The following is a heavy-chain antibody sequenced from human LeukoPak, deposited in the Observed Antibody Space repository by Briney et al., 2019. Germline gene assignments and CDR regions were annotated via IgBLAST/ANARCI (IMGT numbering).Heavy chain of an antibody. CDR2: MNPNSGNT. J-gene: IGHJ4*02. D-gene: IGHD1-1*01. CDR1: GYTFTSYD. V-gene: IGHV1-8*03. CDR3: ASLDKGNDVVFDY. Sequence: ASVKVSCKASGYTFTSYDINWVRQATGQGLELMGWMNPNSGNTGYAQKFQGRVTITRNTSISTAYMELSSLRSEDTAVYYCASLDKGNDVVFDYWGQGTLVTVSS.